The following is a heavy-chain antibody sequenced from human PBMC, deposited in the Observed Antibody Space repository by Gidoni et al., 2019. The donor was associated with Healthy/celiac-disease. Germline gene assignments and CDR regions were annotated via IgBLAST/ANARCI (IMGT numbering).Heavy chain of an antibody. CDR3: ARGGRYCSSTSCPYYFDY. Sequence: QVQLQQWGAGLLKPSETLSLTCAVYGGSFSGYYWSGIRQPPGKGLEWIGEINHSGSTNYNPSLKSRVTISVDTSKNQFSLKLSSVTAADTAVYYCARGGRYCSSTSCPYYFDYWGQGTLVTVSS. CDR2: INHSGST. D-gene: IGHD2-2*01. V-gene: IGHV4-34*01. J-gene: IGHJ4*02. CDR1: GGSFSGYY.